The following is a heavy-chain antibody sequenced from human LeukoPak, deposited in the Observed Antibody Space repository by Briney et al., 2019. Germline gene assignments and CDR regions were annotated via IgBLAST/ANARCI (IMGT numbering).Heavy chain of an antibody. Sequence: GGSLRLSCAASGFTFSSYSMNWVRQAPGKGLEWVSHITASGTAMFYADSVKGRFTISRDNAKNPLYLQMNSLRDEDTAVYYCASSGSYRFDYWGQGTLVTVSS. CDR3: ASSGSYRFDY. CDR1: GFTFSSYS. V-gene: IGHV3-48*02. D-gene: IGHD1-26*01. J-gene: IGHJ4*02. CDR2: ITASGTAM.